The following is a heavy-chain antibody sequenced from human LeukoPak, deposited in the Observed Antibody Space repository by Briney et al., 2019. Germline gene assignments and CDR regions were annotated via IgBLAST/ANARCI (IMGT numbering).Heavy chain of an antibody. CDR1: GGSISNYY. Sequence: PSETLSLTCTVSGGSISNYYWSWIRQPPGKGLEWIGYTYYSGSTNYNPSLKSRVTISVDTSKNQFSLKLSSVTAADTAVYYCARVLIMVRGGAFDIWGQGTMVTVSS. J-gene: IGHJ3*02. V-gene: IGHV4-59*12. CDR3: ARVLIMVRGGAFDI. CDR2: TYYSGST. D-gene: IGHD3-10*01.